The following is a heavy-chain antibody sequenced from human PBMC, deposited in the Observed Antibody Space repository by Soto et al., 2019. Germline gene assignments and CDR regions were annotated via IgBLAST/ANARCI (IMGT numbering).Heavy chain of an antibody. Sequence: ASVKVSCKASGYTFTSYGISWVRQAPGQGLEWMGWISAYNGNTNYAQKLQGRVTMTTDTSTSTAYMELRSLRSDDTAVYYCARTSSSGWWANWFDPWGQATLVTVSS. V-gene: IGHV1-18*01. CDR2: ISAYNGNT. CDR3: ARTSSSGWWANWFDP. J-gene: IGHJ5*02. CDR1: GYTFTSYG. D-gene: IGHD6-19*01.